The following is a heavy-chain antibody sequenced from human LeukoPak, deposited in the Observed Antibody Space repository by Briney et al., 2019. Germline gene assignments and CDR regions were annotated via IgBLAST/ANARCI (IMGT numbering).Heavy chain of an antibody. V-gene: IGHV4-61*08. J-gene: IGHJ3*02. Sequence: SETLSLTCTVSGGSISSGGYYWSWIRQHPGKGLEWIGYIYYSGSTDYNPSLKSRVTISVDTSKNQFSLKLSSVTAADTVVYYCARAEPDFWSGYLSADKYAFDIWGQGTMVTVSS. D-gene: IGHD3-3*01. CDR3: ARAEPDFWSGYLSADKYAFDI. CDR2: IYYSGST. CDR1: GGSISSGGYY.